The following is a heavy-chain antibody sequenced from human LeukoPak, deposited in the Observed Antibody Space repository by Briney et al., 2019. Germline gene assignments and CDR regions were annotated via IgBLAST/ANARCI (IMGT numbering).Heavy chain of an antibody. D-gene: IGHD5-18*01. Sequence: PSETLPLTCTVPGGSISSHYWSWIRQPPGKGLEWIGYMYDSVRTKDNPSLKSRVTLSADTSKNQFSLRLSSVTAADTAVYYCATIKRGNIYGYFDFWGQGILVTVSS. CDR3: ATIKRGNIYGYFDF. V-gene: IGHV4-59*11. J-gene: IGHJ4*02. CDR2: MYDSVRT. CDR1: GGSISSHY.